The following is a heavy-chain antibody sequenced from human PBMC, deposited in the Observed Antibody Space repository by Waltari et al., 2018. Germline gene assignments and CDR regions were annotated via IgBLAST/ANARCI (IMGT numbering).Heavy chain of an antibody. J-gene: IGHJ5*02. CDR1: DAYIISSSYY. D-gene: IGHD2-8*01. Sequence: QLQLQGSGPAQVQPSETLAITCTVSDAYIISSSYYWGWIRQPPGKGLEWIGSIYYSGSTYYNPSLKSRLSISVDTPKNQFSLKLSSVTAADAAIYYCARLRSNMTPFDPWGQGTLVTVSS. CDR3: ARLRSNMTPFDP. CDR2: IYYSGST. V-gene: IGHV4-39*01.